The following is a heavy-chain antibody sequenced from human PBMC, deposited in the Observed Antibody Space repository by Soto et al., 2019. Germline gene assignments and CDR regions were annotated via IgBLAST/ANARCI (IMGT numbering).Heavy chain of an antibody. J-gene: IGHJ4*02. CDR1: GGSISSYY. V-gene: IGHV4-4*07. D-gene: IGHD3-10*01. CDR3: ARATHYGSGSYYILFDY. CDR2: IYTSGST. Sequence: LALTCTVSGGSISSYYWSWIRQPAGKGLEWIGRIYTSGSTNYNPSLKSRVTMSVDTSKNQFSLKLSSVTAADTAVYYCARATHYGSGSYYILFDYWGQGTLVTVS.